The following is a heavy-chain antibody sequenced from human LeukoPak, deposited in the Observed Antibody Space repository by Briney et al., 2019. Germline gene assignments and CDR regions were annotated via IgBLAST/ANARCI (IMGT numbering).Heavy chain of an antibody. Sequence: GGSRRLSCAASGFTFSSYSMNWVRQAPGKGLEWVSSISSSSSYIYYADSVKGRFTISRDNAKNSLYLQMNSLRAEDTAVYYCARDRCSGGSCYYDAFDIWGQGTMVTVSS. CDR1: GFTFSSYS. CDR3: ARDRCSGGSCYYDAFDI. J-gene: IGHJ3*02. D-gene: IGHD2-15*01. CDR2: ISSSSSYI. V-gene: IGHV3-21*01.